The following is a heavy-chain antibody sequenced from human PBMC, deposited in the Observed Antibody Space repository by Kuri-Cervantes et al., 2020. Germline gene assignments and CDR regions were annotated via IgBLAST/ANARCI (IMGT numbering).Heavy chain of an antibody. Sequence: GGSLRLCCAASGFTFSSYAMHWVRQAPGKGLEWVAVISYDGSNKYYADAVKGRFTISRDNFKNTLYLQMNSLRAEDTAVYYCARDSTPFTVTTDAFDICGQATMVTVSS. J-gene: IGHJ3*02. V-gene: IGHV3-30*01. CDR2: ISYDGSNK. CDR3: ARDSTPFTVTTDAFDI. CDR1: GFTFSSYA. D-gene: IGHD4-17*01.